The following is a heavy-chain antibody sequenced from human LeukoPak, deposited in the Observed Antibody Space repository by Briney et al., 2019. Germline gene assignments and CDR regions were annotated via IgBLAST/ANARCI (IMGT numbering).Heavy chain of an antibody. CDR1: GFTFSSYG. D-gene: IGHD3-10*01. CDR3: AVIRGVFNY. Sequence: GRSLRLSSAASGFTFSSYGMHWVRQAPGKGLEWVAVIWYDGSNKYYADSVKGRFTISRDNFKNTLYLQMNSLRAEDTAVYYCAVIRGVFNYWGQGTLVTVSS. CDR2: IWYDGSNK. V-gene: IGHV3-33*01. J-gene: IGHJ4*02.